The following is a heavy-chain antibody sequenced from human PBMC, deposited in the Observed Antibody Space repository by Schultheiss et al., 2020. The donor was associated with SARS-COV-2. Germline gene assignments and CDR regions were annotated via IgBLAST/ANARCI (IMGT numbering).Heavy chain of an antibody. CDR3: ARVRHCSSTSCYRYYMDV. CDR1: GYTFTSYG. Sequence: ASVKVSCKASGYTFTSYGISWVRQAPGQGLEWMGWIVVGSGNTNYAQKFQERVTITRDMSTSTAYMELRSLRSDDTAVYYCARVRHCSSTSCYRYYMDVWGKGTTVTVSS. D-gene: IGHD2-2*01. V-gene: IGHV1-18*01. J-gene: IGHJ6*03. CDR2: IVVGSGNT.